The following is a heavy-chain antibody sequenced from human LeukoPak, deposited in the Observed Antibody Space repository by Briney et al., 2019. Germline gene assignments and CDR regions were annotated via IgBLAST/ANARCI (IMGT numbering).Heavy chain of an antibody. V-gene: IGHV4-39*01. Sequence: ETLSLTCTVSAGSTSSSSYYWGWIRKPPGRGLEWMESFYYSGSTYYNPSLKSRVTISVDTSKNQFSLKLSSVTAADTAVYYCARQSVYYDSSGYYYPDAFDIWGQGTMVTVSS. CDR3: ARQSVYYDSSGYYYPDAFDI. J-gene: IGHJ3*02. CDR2: FYYSGST. CDR1: AGSTSSSSYY. D-gene: IGHD3-22*01.